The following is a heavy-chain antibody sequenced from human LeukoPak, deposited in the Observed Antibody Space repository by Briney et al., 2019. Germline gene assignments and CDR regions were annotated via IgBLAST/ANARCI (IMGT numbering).Heavy chain of an antibody. J-gene: IGHJ3*02. Sequence: SETLSLTCTVSGGSISSYYWSWIRQPAGKGREWIGRIYTSGSTNYNRSLKSRVTMSVDTSKNQFSLKLGSVTAADTAVYYCARVFSSYDILTGYYKAHDAFDIWGQGTMVTVSS. V-gene: IGHV4-4*07. CDR1: GGSISSYY. CDR3: ARVFSSYDILTGYYKAHDAFDI. CDR2: IYTSGST. D-gene: IGHD3-9*01.